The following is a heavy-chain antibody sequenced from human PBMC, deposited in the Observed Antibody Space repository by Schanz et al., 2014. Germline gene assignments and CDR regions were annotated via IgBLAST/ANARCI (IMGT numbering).Heavy chain of an antibody. V-gene: IGHV3-11*01. CDR2: ISDSGDST. Sequence: VRLVESGGGLVQPGGSLRLSCVASGFNFYTSAMTWIRQAPGKGLEWVSDISDSGDSTHYADSVKGRFTISRDNAKNSLFLQMNSLSAEDTAVYYCASVIMVAGNHRDGRDVWGQGTTVIVSS. D-gene: IGHD6-19*01. CDR3: ASVIMVAGNHRDGRDV. CDR1: GFNFYTSA. J-gene: IGHJ6*02.